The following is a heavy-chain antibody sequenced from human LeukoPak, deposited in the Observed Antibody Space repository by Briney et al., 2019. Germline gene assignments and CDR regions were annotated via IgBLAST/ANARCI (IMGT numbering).Heavy chain of an antibody. CDR2: INYLGHFT. D-gene: IGHD1-1*01. Sequence: GGSLRLSCAASGFSFGDSDMNWFRQAPGEGPQWVANINYLGHFTSYADSVKARFTIARDNSKNMLFLQMDGLRVEDTALYYCAKDPNWEGGYWGQGILVTVSS. CDR3: AKDPNWEGGY. CDR1: GFSFGDSD. V-gene: IGHV3-23*01. J-gene: IGHJ4*02.